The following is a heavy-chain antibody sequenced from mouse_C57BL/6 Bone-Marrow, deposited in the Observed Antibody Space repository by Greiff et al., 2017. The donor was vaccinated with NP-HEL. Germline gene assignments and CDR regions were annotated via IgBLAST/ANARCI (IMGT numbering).Heavy chain of an antibody. D-gene: IGHD3-3*01. V-gene: IGHV1-19*01. CDR2: INPYNGGT. CDR1: GYTFTDYY. J-gene: IGHJ4*01. Sequence: EVQLQESGPVLVKPGASVKMSCKASGYTFTDYYMNWVKQSHGKSLEWIGVINPYNGGTSYNQKFKGKATLTVDKSSSTAYMELNSLTSEDSAVYYCAAGTGYYYAMDYWGQGTSVTVSS. CDR3: AAGTGYYYAMDY.